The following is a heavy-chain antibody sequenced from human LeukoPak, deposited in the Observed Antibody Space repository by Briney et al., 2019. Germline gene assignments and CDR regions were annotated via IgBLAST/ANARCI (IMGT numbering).Heavy chain of an antibody. D-gene: IGHD3-22*01. V-gene: IGHV1-46*01. CDR2: INPSGGST. J-gene: IGHJ4*02. CDR3: ARDFWYYYDSSGYYYDY. Sequence: ASVKVSCKASGYTFTSYYMHWVRQAPGQGLEWLGIINPSGGSTSYAQKFQGRVTMTRDTSTSTVYMELSSLRSEDTAVYYCARDFWYYYDSSGYYYDYWGQGTLVTVSS. CDR1: GYTFTSYY.